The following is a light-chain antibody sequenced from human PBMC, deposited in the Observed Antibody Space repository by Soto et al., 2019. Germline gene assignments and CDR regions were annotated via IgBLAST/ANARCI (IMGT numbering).Light chain of an antibody. CDR1: QSVSSY. V-gene: IGKV3-11*01. CDR3: LQRSNWPL. J-gene: IGKJ4*01. Sequence: EIVLTQSPATLSLSPEERATLSCRASQSVSSYLAWYQQKPGQAPRLLIYDASNRATGIPARFSGSGSGTDFTLTISSLEPEDFAVYYCLQRSNWPLFGGGTKVEIK. CDR2: DAS.